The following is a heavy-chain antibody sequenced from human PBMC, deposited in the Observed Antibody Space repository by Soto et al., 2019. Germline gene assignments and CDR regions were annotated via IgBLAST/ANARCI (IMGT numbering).Heavy chain of an antibody. CDR1: GFTLTRSA. CDR2: ISAGGGGT. D-gene: IGHD2-15*01. V-gene: IGHV3-23*01. CDR3: VRIPHCSGGSCYSYYYCGMDV. J-gene: IGHJ6*02. Sequence: GGSLRLSCAGSGFTLTRSAVSWVRQAPGKGLEWVSGISAGGGGTYYADSVKGRFTISRDISKNTVYLQMNSLRAEDTAVYYCVRIPHCSGGSCYSYYYCGMDVWGQGTTVTVSS.